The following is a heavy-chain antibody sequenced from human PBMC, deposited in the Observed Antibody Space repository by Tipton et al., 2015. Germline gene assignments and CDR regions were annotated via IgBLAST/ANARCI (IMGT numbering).Heavy chain of an antibody. CDR1: GGSISSSDYY. Sequence: TLSLTCTVSGGSISSSDYYWVWLRQPPGMGLECIGTIYYSGSIYYNPSLKSRVTISVDTSKNQFSLRLNSVTAADTAVYYCARHGAGTTIIDYWGQGSLVTVSS. D-gene: IGHD1-1*01. J-gene: IGHJ4*02. CDR2: IYYSGSI. V-gene: IGHV4-39*01. CDR3: ARHGAGTTIIDY.